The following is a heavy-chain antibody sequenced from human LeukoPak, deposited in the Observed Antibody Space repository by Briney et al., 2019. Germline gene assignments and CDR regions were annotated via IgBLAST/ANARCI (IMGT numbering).Heavy chain of an antibody. Sequence: PVNPTCNPTPATPTSKPITYARHPPGQPPEWTGGIIPIFGTAYYAQEFQGRVTITADESTSTAYMELSSLRSEDTAVYYCARDAKTSPIAAAAGTGYFQHWGQGTLVTVSS. CDR3: ARDAKTSPIAAAAGTGYFQH. V-gene: IGHV1-69*13. D-gene: IGHD6-13*01. CDR1: PATPTSKP. J-gene: IGHJ1*01. CDR2: IIPIFGTA.